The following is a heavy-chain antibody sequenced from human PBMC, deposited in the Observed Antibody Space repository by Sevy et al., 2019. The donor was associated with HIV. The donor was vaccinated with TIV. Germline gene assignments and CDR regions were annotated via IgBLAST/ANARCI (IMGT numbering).Heavy chain of an antibody. V-gene: IGHV3-73*01. CDR3: TRQQLGIGAFDI. CDR2: IRSKANSYAT. Sequence: GGSLRLSCAASGFTFSGSAMHWVRQASGKGLEWVGRIRSKANSYATAYAASVKGRFTISRDESKNTAYLQMNSLKTEDTAVYYCTRQQLGIGAFDIWGQGTMVTVSS. J-gene: IGHJ3*02. D-gene: IGHD7-27*01. CDR1: GFTFSGSA.